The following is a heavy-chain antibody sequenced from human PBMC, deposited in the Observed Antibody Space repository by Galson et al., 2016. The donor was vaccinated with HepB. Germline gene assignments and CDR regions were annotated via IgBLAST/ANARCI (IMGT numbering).Heavy chain of an antibody. D-gene: IGHD2-8*01. CDR2: INLPGSA. V-gene: IGHV4-34*01. Sequence: SETLSLTCAVSGGSLSGYYWSWLRQPPGKGLEWIGEINLPGSANYNPSLKSRVTISIDTSKNQFSLRQTSVTAADTSVYYCARVSVVCSNGFCFTTAFDIWGQGPMVT. CDR3: ARVSVVCSNGFCFTTAFDI. J-gene: IGHJ3*02. CDR1: GGSLSGYY.